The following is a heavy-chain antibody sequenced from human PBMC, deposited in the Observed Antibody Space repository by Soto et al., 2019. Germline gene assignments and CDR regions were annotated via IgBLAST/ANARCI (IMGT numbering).Heavy chain of an antibody. Sequence: SETLSLTCAVSGGSITSYYWSWIRQPPGKGLEWIGYVHYSGSANYNPSLKSRVTISVDTSKNQFSLKLSSVTAADTAVYYCARLGYSSSKDYYYYYMDVWGKGTTVTVSS. D-gene: IGHD6-6*01. V-gene: IGHV4-59*08. CDR2: VHYSGSA. CDR3: ARLGYSSSKDYYYYYMDV. J-gene: IGHJ6*03. CDR1: GGSITSYY.